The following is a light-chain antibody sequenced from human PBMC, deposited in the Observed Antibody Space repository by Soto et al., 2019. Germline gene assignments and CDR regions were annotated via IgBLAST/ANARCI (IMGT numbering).Light chain of an antibody. V-gene: IGKV3-11*01. CDR2: DAS. J-gene: IGKJ1*01. Sequence: EIVLTQSPGTLSLSPGERATLSCRASQSVSRYLAWYQQKPGQAPRLLIYDASTRATGISARFSGSGSGPDFTLTISSLEPEDFAMYYCQQRSNWPVTFGQGTKVEVK. CDR1: QSVSRY. CDR3: QQRSNWPVT.